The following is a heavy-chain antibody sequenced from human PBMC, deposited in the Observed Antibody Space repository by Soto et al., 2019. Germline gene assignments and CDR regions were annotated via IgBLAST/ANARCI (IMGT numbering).Heavy chain of an antibody. V-gene: IGHV4-59*11. CDR3: ATVGRSGWSPDY. Sequence: SETLSLTCTVSGGSISGHYWIWIRQPPGEGMEWIGYIFYSGSTTYNNNPSLKSRVSISVDTSKNQFYLSLSSVTAADTAVYYCATVGRSGWSPDYWGQGTLVTVSS. CDR2: IFYSGSTTY. D-gene: IGHD6-19*01. J-gene: IGHJ4*02. CDR1: GGSISGHY.